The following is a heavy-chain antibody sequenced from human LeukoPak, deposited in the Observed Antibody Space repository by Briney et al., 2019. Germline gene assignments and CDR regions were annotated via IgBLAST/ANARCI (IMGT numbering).Heavy chain of an antibody. V-gene: IGHV5-51*01. CDR1: GYSFTSYW. D-gene: IGHD6-13*01. CDR3: ARHHGSSSWFPFGS. J-gene: IGHJ4*02. Sequence: GESLKISCKGSGYSFTSYWFGWVRQMPGKGLEWMGIIYPGDSDTRYSPSFQGQVAISAAKSITTAYLQWSSLKASDTAMYYCARHHGSSSWFPFGSWGQGTLVTVSS. CDR2: IYPGDSDT.